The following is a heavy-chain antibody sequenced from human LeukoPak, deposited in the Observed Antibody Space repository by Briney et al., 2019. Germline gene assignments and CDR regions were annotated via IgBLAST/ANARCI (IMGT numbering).Heavy chain of an antibody. V-gene: IGHV4-59*01. J-gene: IGHJ4*02. CDR2: IYYSGST. CDR1: GGSLSSYY. CDR3: AGLIDRDTSGYPYFDT. D-gene: IGHD3-22*01. Sequence: SETLSLTCNVSGGSLSSYYWSWIRQPPAKGLEWIGYIYYSGSTDYNPSLKSRVTISVDTSKNLFSLKLSSVTAADTAVYYCAGLIDRDTSGYPYFDTWGQGILVTVSS.